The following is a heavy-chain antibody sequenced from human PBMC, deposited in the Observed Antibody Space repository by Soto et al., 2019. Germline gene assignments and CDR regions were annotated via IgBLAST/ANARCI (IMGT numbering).Heavy chain of an antibody. CDR1: GYRFTTYW. Sequence: PGESLKISCKTSGYRFTTYWIGWVRQMPGKGLEWMGIIDPGDSETKYSPSFQGQVTISVDNSLRTAYLQWNSLQASDTAMYYCARVYSHHWFDPWGQGTLVTVSS. J-gene: IGHJ5*02. V-gene: IGHV5-51*01. CDR3: ARVYSHHWFDP. CDR2: IDPGDSET. D-gene: IGHD2-15*01.